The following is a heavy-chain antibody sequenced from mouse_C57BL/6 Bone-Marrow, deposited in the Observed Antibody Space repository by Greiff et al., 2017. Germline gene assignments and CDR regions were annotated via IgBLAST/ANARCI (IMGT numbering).Heavy chain of an antibody. CDR2: IYPRSGNT. CDR3: ARSTFFAY. J-gene: IGHJ3*01. V-gene: IGHV1-81*01. CDR1: GYTFTSYG. Sequence: VQVVESGAELARPGASVKLSCKASGYTFTSYGISWVKQRTGQGLEWIGEIYPRSGNTYYNEKFKGKATLTADKSSSTAYMELRSLTSEDSAVYFCARSTFFAYWGQGTLVTVSA.